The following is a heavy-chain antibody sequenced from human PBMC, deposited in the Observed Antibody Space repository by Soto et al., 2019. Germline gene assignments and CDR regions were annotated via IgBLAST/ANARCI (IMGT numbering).Heavy chain of an antibody. Sequence: SETLSLTCTVSGGSISSSSYYWGWIRQPPGKGLEWIGSIYYSGSTYYNPSLKSRVTISVDTSKNQFSLKLSSVTAADTAVYYCACRVLMVYAIGWFDPWGQGTLVTVSS. V-gene: IGHV4-39*01. D-gene: IGHD2-8*01. CDR1: GGSISSSSYY. CDR3: ACRVLMVYAIGWFDP. J-gene: IGHJ5*02. CDR2: IYYSGST.